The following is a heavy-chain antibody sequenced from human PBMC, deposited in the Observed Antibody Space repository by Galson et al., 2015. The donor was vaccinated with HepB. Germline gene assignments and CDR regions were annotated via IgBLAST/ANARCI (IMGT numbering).Heavy chain of an antibody. J-gene: IGHJ4*02. D-gene: IGHD5-24*01. Sequence: SLRLSCAASGFTFSSYSMNWVRQAPGKGLEWASSISSSSSYIYYADSVKGRFTISRDNAKNSLYLQMNSLRAEDTAVYYCARDIGDGYNHWEVYYFDYWGQGTLVTVSS. V-gene: IGHV3-21*01. CDR2: ISSSSSYI. CDR3: ARDIGDGYNHWEVYYFDY. CDR1: GFTFSSYS.